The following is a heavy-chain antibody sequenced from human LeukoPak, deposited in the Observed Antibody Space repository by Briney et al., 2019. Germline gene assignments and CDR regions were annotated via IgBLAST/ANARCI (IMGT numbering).Heavy chain of an antibody. CDR1: GYTFTSYY. D-gene: IGHD3-9*01. CDR3: ARGGDILTGYYSPLDY. J-gene: IGHJ4*02. Sequence: ASVKVSCKASGYTFTSYYMHWVRQAPGQGLEWMGIINPSGGSTSYAQKFQGRVTMTTDTSTSTAYMELRSLRSDDTAVYYCARGGDILTGYYSPLDYWGQGTLVTVSS. CDR2: INPSGGST. V-gene: IGHV1-46*01.